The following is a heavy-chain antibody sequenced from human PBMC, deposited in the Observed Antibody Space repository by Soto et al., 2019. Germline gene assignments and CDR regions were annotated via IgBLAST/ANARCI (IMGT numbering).Heavy chain of an antibody. CDR2: IYDSGNT. V-gene: IGHV4-30-2*01. CDR1: GGSISGTTYS. D-gene: IGHD6-13*01. CDR3: ARGQGAAAGHSNFDY. J-gene: IGHJ4*02. Sequence: SETLSLTCTVSGGSISGTTYSWSWIRQPPGKGLEWIGYIYDSGNTYYNPSLKSQFSISVDRSKSQFSLKLSSVTAADTAVYYCARGQGAAAGHSNFDYWGQGALVNVS.